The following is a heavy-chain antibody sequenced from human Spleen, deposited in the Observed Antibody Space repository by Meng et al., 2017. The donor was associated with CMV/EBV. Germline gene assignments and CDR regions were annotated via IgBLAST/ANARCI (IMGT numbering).Heavy chain of an antibody. V-gene: IGHV1-2*02. CDR1: GYTFSVCY. D-gene: IGHD3-10*01. CDR2: INPNSGDT. J-gene: IGHJ4*02. Sequence: CKASGYTFSVCYLHWVRQAHGQGLEWMAWINPNSGDTDYAQKFQGGVTMTRDTSISTAYMELSRLRSDDTAVYYCARDGSPGIYYFDYWGQGTLVTVSS. CDR3: ARDGSPGIYYFDY.